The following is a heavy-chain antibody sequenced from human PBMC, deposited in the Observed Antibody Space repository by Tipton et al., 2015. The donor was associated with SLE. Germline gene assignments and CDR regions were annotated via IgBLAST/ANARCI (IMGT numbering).Heavy chain of an antibody. Sequence: LRLSCAVYGGSFSGYSWSWIRQPPGKGLEWIGEINHSGSTNYNPSLKSRVTISLDTSKNQFSLKLTSVTTADTAVYHCARDISVYSSSWFYYYSALNAWGQGTSVTVS. J-gene: IGHJ6*02. CDR1: GGSFSGYS. CDR2: INHSGST. CDR3: ARDISVYSSSWFYYYSALNA. D-gene: IGHD6-13*01. V-gene: IGHV4-34*01.